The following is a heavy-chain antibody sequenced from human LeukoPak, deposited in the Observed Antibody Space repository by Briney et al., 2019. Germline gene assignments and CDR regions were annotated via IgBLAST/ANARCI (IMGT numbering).Heavy chain of an antibody. J-gene: IGHJ4*02. CDR2: ISYDGSNK. CDR1: GFTFSSYS. CDR3: AKDQDTMIVVVKVAFDY. V-gene: IGHV3-30*18. D-gene: IGHD3-22*01. Sequence: GGSLRLSCAASGFTFSSYSMNWVRQAPGKGLEWVAVISYDGSNKYYADSVKGRFTISRDNSKNTLYLQMNSLRAEDTAVYYCAKDQDTMIVVVKVAFDYWGQGTLVTVSS.